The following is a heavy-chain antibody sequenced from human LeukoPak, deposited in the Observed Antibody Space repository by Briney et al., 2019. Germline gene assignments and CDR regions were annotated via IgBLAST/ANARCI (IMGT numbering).Heavy chain of an antibody. V-gene: IGHV4-39*01. CDR2: IYYSGST. Sequence: PSETLSLTCTVSGGSISSSSYYWGWIRQPPGKGLEWIGSIYYSGSTNYNPSLKSRVTISVDTSKNQFSLKLSSVTAADTAVYYCARLAGIGFRSHYYYMDVWGKGTTVTISS. CDR1: GGSISSSSYY. CDR3: ARLAGIGFRSHYYYMDV. J-gene: IGHJ6*03. D-gene: IGHD3-10*01.